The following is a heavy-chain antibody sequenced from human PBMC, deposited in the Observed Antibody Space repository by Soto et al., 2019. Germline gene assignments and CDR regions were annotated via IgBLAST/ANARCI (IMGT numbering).Heavy chain of an antibody. CDR1: GYTFTSYG. Sequence: ASVKASCKASGYTFTSYGISWVRQAPGQGLEWMGWISAYNGNTNYAQKLQGRVTMTTDTSTSTAYMELRSLRSDDTAVYYCARVVDPDTGGVHAYWGQGTLDTVSS. D-gene: IGHD3-16*01. J-gene: IGHJ4*02. CDR2: ISAYNGNT. CDR3: ARVVDPDTGGVHAY. V-gene: IGHV1-18*04.